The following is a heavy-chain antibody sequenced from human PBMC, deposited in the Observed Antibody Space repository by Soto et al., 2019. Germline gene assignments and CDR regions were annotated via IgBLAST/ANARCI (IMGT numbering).Heavy chain of an antibody. D-gene: IGHD2-2*01. CDR3: ARQTYCSSTSCYGYYYYYGMDV. Sequence: QVQLQESGPGLVKPSGTLSLTCAVSGGSISSSNWWRCVRQPPGKGLEWIGEIYHSGSTNYNPSLKSRVTISVDKSKNQFSLKLSSVTAADTAVYYCARQTYCSSTSCYGYYYYYGMDVWGQGTTVTVSS. V-gene: IGHV4-4*02. CDR1: GGSISSSNW. J-gene: IGHJ6*02. CDR2: IYHSGST.